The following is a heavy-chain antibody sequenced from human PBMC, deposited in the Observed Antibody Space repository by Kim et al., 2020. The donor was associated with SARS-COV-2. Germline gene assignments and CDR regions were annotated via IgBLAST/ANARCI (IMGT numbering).Heavy chain of an antibody. CDR1: GGSISSYY. CDR3: ARDLAGYYDFWSGPFDY. D-gene: IGHD3-3*01. CDR2: IYTSGST. J-gene: IGHJ4*02. V-gene: IGHV4-4*07. Sequence: SETLSLTCTVSGGSISSYYWSWIRQPAGKGLEWIGRIYTSGSTNYNPSLKSRVTMSVDTSKNQFSLKLSSVTAADTAVYYCARDLAGYYDFWSGPFDYWGQGTLVTVSS.